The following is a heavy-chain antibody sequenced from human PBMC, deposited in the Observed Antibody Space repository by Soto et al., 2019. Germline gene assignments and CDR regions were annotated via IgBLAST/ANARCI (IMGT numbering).Heavy chain of an antibody. J-gene: IGHJ4*02. V-gene: IGHV3-7*05. CDR1: GFIFSHFW. CDR3: VRGGSHSFDY. Sequence: EVQLVESGGGLVQPGGSLRLSCAASGFIFSHFWMSWVRQAPGKGLEWVANLKEDGSEKYHVDSVKGRFTISRDNVKNLMYLQMDSLRAEDTAVYKCVRGGSHSFDYCGQGPLVTVSS. CDR2: LKEDGSEK. D-gene: IGHD1-26*01.